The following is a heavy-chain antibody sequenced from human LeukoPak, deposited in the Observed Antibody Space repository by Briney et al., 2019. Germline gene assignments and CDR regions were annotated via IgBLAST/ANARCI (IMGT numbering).Heavy chain of an antibody. CDR2: ISAYNGNT. CDR1: GYTFTSYG. J-gene: IGHJ3*02. Sequence: ASVKVSCKASGYTFTSYGISWVRQAPGQGLEWMQWISAYNGNTNYAQKLQGRVTMTTDTSTSTAYMGLRSLRSDDTAVYYCAREGVGATTGAFDIWGQGTMVTVSS. D-gene: IGHD1-26*01. CDR3: AREGVGATTGAFDI. V-gene: IGHV1-18*01.